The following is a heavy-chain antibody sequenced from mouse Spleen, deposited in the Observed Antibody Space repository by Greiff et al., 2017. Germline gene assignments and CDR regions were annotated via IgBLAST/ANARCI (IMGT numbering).Heavy chain of an antibody. CDR1: GYAFSSSW. D-gene: IGHD1-1*01. J-gene: IGHJ4*01. V-gene: IGHV1-82*01. CDR3: ARKYGAMDY. Sequence: QVQLQQSGPELVKPGASVKISCKASGYAFSSSWMNWVKQRPGKGLEWIGRIYPGDGDTNYNGKFKGKATLTADKSSSTAYMQLSSLTSEDSAVYFCARKYGAMDYWGQGTSVTVSS. CDR2: IYPGDGDT.